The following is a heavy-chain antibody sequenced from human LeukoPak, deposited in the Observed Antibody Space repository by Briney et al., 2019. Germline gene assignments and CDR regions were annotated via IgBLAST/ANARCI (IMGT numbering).Heavy chain of an antibody. D-gene: IGHD1-26*01. J-gene: IGHJ6*02. Sequence: SETLSLTCAVSGGPFSHYYWTWLRQPPGKGLEWIGDINESGSTNYDPSLKSRVTISVDTSRKHFSLNLTSVTAADTAVYFCAARIGRYLYYFGMDVWGQGTTVTVSS. CDR1: GGPFSHYY. CDR3: AARIGRYLYYFGMDV. CDR2: INESGST. V-gene: IGHV4-34*01.